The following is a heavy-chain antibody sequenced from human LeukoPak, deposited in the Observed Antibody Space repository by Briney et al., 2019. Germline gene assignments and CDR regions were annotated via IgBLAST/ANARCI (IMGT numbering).Heavy chain of an antibody. CDR2: ISYDGSNK. CDR3: AREWFGESSWSNWFDP. CDR1: GFTFSSYA. J-gene: IGHJ5*02. Sequence: GGSLRLSCAASGFTFSSYAMHWVRQAPGKGLEWVAVISYDGSNKYYADSVKGRFTISRDNSKNTLYLQMNSLRAEDTALYYCAREWFGESSWSNWFDPWGQGTLVTVSS. D-gene: IGHD3-10*01. V-gene: IGHV3-30*04.